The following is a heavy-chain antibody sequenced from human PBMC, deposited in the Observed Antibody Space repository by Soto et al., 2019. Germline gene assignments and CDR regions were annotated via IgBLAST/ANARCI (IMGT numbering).Heavy chain of an antibody. V-gene: IGHV3-66*01. J-gene: IGHJ5*02. CDR1: GFTVSSNY. CDR2: IYSGGST. Sequence: EVQLVESGGGLVQPGGSLRLSCAASGFTVSSNYMSWVRQAPGKGLEWVSVIYSGGSTYYADSVKGRFTISRDNSKNTLYLQMNRLRAEDTAVYYCASSRRRGYWFDPWGQGTLVTVSS. CDR3: ASSRRRGYWFDP.